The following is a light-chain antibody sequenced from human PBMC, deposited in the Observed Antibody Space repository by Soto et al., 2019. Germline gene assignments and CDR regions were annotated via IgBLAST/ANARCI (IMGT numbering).Light chain of an antibody. Sequence: EIVMTQSPATLSVSPGERATLSCRASQSVSSNLAWYQQKPGQAPRLLIYDASSRATGIPDRFSGSGSGTDFTLTIRRLEPEDFAVYYCQHYGSSPTWTFGQGTTVDIK. V-gene: IGKV3-20*01. CDR3: QHYGSSPTWT. J-gene: IGKJ1*01. CDR1: QSVSSN. CDR2: DAS.